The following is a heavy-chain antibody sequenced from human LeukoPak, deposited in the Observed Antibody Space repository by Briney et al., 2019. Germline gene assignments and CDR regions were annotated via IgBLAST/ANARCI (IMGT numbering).Heavy chain of an antibody. J-gene: IGHJ3*02. CDR3: ATNSKSTVVIQGPALGI. Sequence: GASVKVSCKVSGYTLTELSMHWVRQAPGKGLEWMGGFDPEDGETIYAQKFQGRVAMTEDTSTDTAYMELSSLRSEDTAVYYCATNSKSTVVIQGPALGIWGQGTMVTVSS. D-gene: IGHD4-23*01. V-gene: IGHV1-24*01. CDR1: GYTLTELS. CDR2: FDPEDGET.